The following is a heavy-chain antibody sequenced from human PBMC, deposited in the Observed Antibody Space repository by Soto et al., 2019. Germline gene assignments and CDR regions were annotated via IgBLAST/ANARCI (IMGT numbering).Heavy chain of an antibody. J-gene: IGHJ4*02. CDR1: GFTFSSYW. CDR3: ARVEYNWNDLDY. D-gene: IGHD1-1*01. CDR2: INSDGSST. Sequence: GGSLRLSCAASGFTFSSYWMHWVRQAPGKGLVWVSRINSDGSSTSYADSVKGRFTISRDNAKNTLYLQMNSLRAEDTAVYYCARVEYNWNDLDYWGQGTLVTVSS. V-gene: IGHV3-74*01.